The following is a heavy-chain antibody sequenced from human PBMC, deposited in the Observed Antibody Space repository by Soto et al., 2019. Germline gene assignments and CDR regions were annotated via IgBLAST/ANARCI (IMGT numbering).Heavy chain of an antibody. CDR2: ISWNSGSI. J-gene: IGHJ6*02. Sequence: EVQLVESGGGLVQPGRSLRLSCAASGFTFDDYAMHWVRQAPGKGLEWVSGISWNSGSIGYADSVKGRFTISRDNAKNSLYLQMNSLRAEDTALYYCAKDLGLQYSGMDDGGQGTKVTVSS. CDR3: AKDLGLQYSGMDD. D-gene: IGHD5-18*01. V-gene: IGHV3-9*01. CDR1: GFTFDDYA.